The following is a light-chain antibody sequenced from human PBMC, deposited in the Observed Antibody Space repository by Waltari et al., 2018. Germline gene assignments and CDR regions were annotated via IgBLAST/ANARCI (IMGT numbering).Light chain of an antibody. CDR3: QHRGDWPPTWT. CDR2: GAS. CDR1: QSVSSY. J-gene: IGKJ1*01. V-gene: IGKV3-11*01. Sequence: DIVLTQSPATLSLSPRERATLSCRASQSVSSYLAWYQQQPGQAPRLLIYGASNRATGIPARFSGSGSGTDFTLTISSIGPEDFAVYYCQHRGDWPPTWTFGQGTKVEIK.